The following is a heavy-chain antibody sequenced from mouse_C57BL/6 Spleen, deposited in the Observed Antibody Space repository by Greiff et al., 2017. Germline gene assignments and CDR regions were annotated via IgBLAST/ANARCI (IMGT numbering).Heavy chain of an antibody. CDR1: GYTFTSYW. Sequence: QVQLKQPGAELVRPGSSVKLSCKASGYTFTSYWMDWVKQRPGQGLEWIGNIYPSDSETHYNQKFKDKATLTVDKSSSTAYMQLSSLTSEDSAVXYCAREGYYGSNYYFDYWGQDTTLTVSS. V-gene: IGHV1-61*01. CDR3: AREGYYGSNYYFDY. D-gene: IGHD1-1*01. J-gene: IGHJ2*01. CDR2: IYPSDSET.